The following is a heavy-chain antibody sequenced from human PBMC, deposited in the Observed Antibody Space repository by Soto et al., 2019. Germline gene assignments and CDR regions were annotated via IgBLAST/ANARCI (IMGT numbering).Heavy chain of an antibody. Sequence: GASVKVSCKASGGTFSSYAISWVRQAPGQGLEWMGGIIPIFGTANYAQKFQGRVTITADKSTSTAYMELSSLRSEDTAVYYCAQTETRDVEMATIAFDYWGQGTLVTVSS. J-gene: IGHJ4*02. CDR2: IIPIFGTA. D-gene: IGHD5-12*01. V-gene: IGHV1-69*06. CDR3: AQTETRDVEMATIAFDY. CDR1: GGTFSSYA.